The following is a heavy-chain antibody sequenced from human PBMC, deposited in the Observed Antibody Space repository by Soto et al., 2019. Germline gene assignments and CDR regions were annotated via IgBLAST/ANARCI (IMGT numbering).Heavy chain of an antibody. V-gene: IGHV3-30-3*01. J-gene: IGHJ6*02. CDR2: ISYDGSNK. Sequence: QVQLVESGGGVVQPGRSLRLSCAASGFTFSSYAMHWVRQAPGKGLEWVAVISYDGSNKYYADSVKGRFTISRDNSKNTLYLQMNSLGAEDTAVYYCARVRKRRDPAAMSNYYYYGMDVWGQGTTVTVSS. D-gene: IGHD2-2*01. CDR3: ARVRKRRDPAAMSNYYYYGMDV. CDR1: GFTFSSYA.